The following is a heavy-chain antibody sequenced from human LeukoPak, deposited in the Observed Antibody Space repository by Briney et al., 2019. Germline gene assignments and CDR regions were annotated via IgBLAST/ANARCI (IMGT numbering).Heavy chain of an antibody. V-gene: IGHV1-46*01. Sequence: ASVKVSCKASGYTFTIYYMHWVRQAPGQGLEWMGIVNPSGSSTTYAQKFQGRVTMTGDTSTSTVYMELSSLRSADTAVYYCARSAVVISAAGTLNWFDSWGQGTQVTVSS. CDR1: GYTFTIYY. D-gene: IGHD6-13*01. CDR3: ARSAVVISAAGTLNWFDS. CDR2: VNPSGSST. J-gene: IGHJ5*01.